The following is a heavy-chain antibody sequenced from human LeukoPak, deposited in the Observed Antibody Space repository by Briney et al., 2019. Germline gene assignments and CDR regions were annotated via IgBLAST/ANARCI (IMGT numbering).Heavy chain of an antibody. J-gene: IGHJ5*02. Sequence: GASVKDSCKTSRYTFTGYYMHWVREAPGQGLEWMGWINPNSGGTNYAQKFQGRVTMTRDTSISTAYMELSRLRSDDTAVYYCARGNAVVVTYNWFDPWGQGTLVTVSS. CDR3: ARGNAVVVTYNWFDP. CDR1: RYTFTGYY. V-gene: IGHV1-2*02. D-gene: IGHD3-22*01. CDR2: INPNSGGT.